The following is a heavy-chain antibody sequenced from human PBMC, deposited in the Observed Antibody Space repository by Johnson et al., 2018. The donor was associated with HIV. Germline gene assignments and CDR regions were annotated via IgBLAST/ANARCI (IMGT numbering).Heavy chain of an antibody. J-gene: IGHJ3*02. CDR1: GFVFSDSH. V-gene: IGHV3-66*02. D-gene: IGHD1-26*01. CDR3: ARDGEWELEDAFDI. Sequence: VQLVESGGDLVKPGGSLRVSCLASGFVFSDSHMSWIRQAPGQGLEWISYIYSGGSTYYADSVKGRFTISRDNSKNTLYLQMNSLSAEDTAVYYCARDGEWELEDAFDIWGQGTMVTVSS. CDR2: IYSGGST.